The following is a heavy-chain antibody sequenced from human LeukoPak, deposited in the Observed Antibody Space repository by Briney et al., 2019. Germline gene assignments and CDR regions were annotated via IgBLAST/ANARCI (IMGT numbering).Heavy chain of an antibody. CDR2: IYYSGST. V-gene: IGHV4-39*01. Sequence: SETLSLTCTVSGGSISSSSYYWGWIRQPPGKGLEWIGSIYYSGSTYYNPSLKSRVTISVDTSKNQFSLKLSSVTAADTAVYYCARHYYYDSSGYYYDYFDYWGQGTLVTVSS. D-gene: IGHD3-22*01. CDR3: ARHYYYDSSGYYYDYFDY. J-gene: IGHJ4*02. CDR1: GGSISSSSYY.